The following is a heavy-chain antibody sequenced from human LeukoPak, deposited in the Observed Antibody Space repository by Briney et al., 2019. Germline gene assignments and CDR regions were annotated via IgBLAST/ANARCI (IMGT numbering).Heavy chain of an antibody. D-gene: IGHD6-19*01. CDR2: ISAYNGNT. V-gene: IGHV1-18*01. CDR3: ARDSSGWYRDDAFDI. Sequence: ASVKVSCKASGYTFTSYGISWVRQAPGQGLEWMGWISAYNGNTNYAQKLQGRVTMTTDTSTSTAYMELSSLRSEDTAVYYCARDSSGWYRDDAFDIWGQGTMVTVSS. J-gene: IGHJ3*02. CDR1: GYTFTSYG.